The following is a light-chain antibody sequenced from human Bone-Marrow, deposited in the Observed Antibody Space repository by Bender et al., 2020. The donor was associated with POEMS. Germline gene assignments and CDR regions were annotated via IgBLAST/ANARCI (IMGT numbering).Light chain of an antibody. CDR2: DDT. V-gene: IGLV2-11*01. CDR3: SADAGNNSWL. J-gene: IGLJ3*02. Sequence: QSALTQPPSVSGSPGQSVTVSCTGTTSDVGGYNSVSWFQQHPGKAPTLLIYDDTKRPSGVPDRFSGSKSGNTASLTISGLQAEDEADYYCSADAGNNSWLFGGGTTVTVL. CDR1: TSDVGGYNS.